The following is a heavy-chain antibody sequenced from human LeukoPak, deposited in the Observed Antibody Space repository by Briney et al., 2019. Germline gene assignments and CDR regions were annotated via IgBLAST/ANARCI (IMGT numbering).Heavy chain of an antibody. V-gene: IGHV4-34*01. J-gene: IGHJ4*02. CDR1: GGSFSGYY. D-gene: IGHD6-19*01. CDR3: ARDRGVAVAGPPGY. CDR2: INHSGST. Sequence: SETLSLTCAVYGGSFSGYYWSWIRQPPGKGLEWIGEINHSGSTNYNPSLKSRVTISVDTSKNQFSLKLSSVTAADTAVYYCARDRGVAVAGPPGYWGQGTLVTVSS.